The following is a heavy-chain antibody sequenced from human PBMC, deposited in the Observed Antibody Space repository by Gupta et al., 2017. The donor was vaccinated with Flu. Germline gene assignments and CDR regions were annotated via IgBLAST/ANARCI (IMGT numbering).Heavy chain of an antibody. CDR2: IYYSGNT. V-gene: IGHV4-39*01. Sequence: QLQLQWSGPGLVKPSETLSLTCTVSGASISGSSYNWGWIRQPPGKGLEWIGSIYYSGNTYYNTSLNSRLTMSIDASKNQFSLKLTSVTAADTAVYFCYGKGHWGQGTLVTVSS. CDR1: GASISGSSYN. CDR3: YGKGH. J-gene: IGHJ4*02. D-gene: IGHD1-14*01.